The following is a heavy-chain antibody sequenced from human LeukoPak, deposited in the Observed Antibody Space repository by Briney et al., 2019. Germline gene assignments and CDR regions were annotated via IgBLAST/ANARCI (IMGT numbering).Heavy chain of an antibody. CDR3: ARGGPPYYYDSSGYYSDY. CDR1: GGTFSSYA. V-gene: IGHV1-69*13. Sequence: SVKVSCKASGGTFSSYAISWVRQAPGQGLEWMGGIIPIFGTANYAQKFQGRVTITADESTSTAYMELSSLRSDDTAVYYCARGGPPYYYDSSGYYSDYWGQGTLVTVSS. D-gene: IGHD3-22*01. J-gene: IGHJ4*02. CDR2: IIPIFGTA.